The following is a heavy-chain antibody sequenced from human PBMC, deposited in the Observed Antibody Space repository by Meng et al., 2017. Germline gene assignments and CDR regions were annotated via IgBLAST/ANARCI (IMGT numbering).Heavy chain of an antibody. CDR3: ARAASGSAFDI. J-gene: IGHJ3*02. CDR2: INSDGSST. D-gene: IGHD3-10*01. CDR1: GFTFSNAW. Sequence: EVQLVESGGGFVKPGGSLRLSCAASGFTFSNAWMSWVRQAPGKGLVWVSRINSDGSSTSYADSVKGRFTISRDNAKNTLYLQMNSLRAEDTAVYYCARAASGSAFDIWGQGTMVTVSS. V-gene: IGHV3-74*02.